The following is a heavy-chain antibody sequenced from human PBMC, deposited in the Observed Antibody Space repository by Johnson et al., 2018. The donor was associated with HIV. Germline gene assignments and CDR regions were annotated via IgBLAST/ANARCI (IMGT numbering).Heavy chain of an antibody. D-gene: IGHD7-27*01. J-gene: IGHJ3*02. V-gene: IGHV3-66*04. CDR3: ARQLGSDAFDI. CDR2: IYSGGST. CDR1: GFTFSSYA. Sequence: VQLVESGGALVQPGGSLRLSCAASGFTFSSYAMSWVPQAPGKGLEWVSGIYSGGSTYYADSVKGRFTISRDNSKNTLYLQMNSLRAEDTAVYYCARQLGSDAFDIWGQGTMVTVSS.